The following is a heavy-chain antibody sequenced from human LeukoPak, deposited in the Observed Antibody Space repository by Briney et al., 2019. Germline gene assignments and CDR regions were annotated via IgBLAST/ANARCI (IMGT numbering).Heavy chain of an antibody. J-gene: IGHJ3*02. V-gene: IGHV3-53*01. CDR3: ARAARLDNGFDI. D-gene: IGHD1-1*01. CDR2: IYSGGST. Sequence: GGSLRLSCAASGFTVSSNYMSWVRQAPGKGLEWVSIIYSGGSTYYADSVKGRFTISRDDSKNTLYLQMNSLRAEDTAVYYCARAARLDNGFDIWGQGAMVTVSS. CDR1: GFTVSSNY.